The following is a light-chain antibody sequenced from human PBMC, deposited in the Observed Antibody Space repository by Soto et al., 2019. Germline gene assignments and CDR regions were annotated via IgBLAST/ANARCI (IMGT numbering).Light chain of an antibody. J-gene: IGKJ5*01. Sequence: DIKLTQSPSVLSPSIGESVTITCRASQVISTSLAWYQVKPGKAPKLLIYAASTLESGVPSRFSATVSGTEFSLTITSLQPEDFATYYCQQLFDSPITFGQGTLLEIK. CDR2: AAS. CDR1: QVISTS. V-gene: IGKV1-9*01. CDR3: QQLFDSPIT.